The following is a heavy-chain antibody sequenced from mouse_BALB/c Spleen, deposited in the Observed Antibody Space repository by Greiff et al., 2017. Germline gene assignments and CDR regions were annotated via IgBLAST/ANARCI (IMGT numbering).Heavy chain of an antibody. J-gene: IGHJ4*01. V-gene: IGHV1-5*01. CDR1: GYTFTSYW. CDR3: TRLDYRYGYAMDY. Sequence: EVQLQQSGTVLARPGASVKMSCKASGYTFTSYWMHWVKQRPGQGLEWIGAIYPGNSDTSYNQKFKGKAKLTAVTSTSTAYMELSSLTNEDSAVYYCTRLDYRYGYAMDYWGQGTSVTVSS. CDR2: IYPGNSDT. D-gene: IGHD2-14*01.